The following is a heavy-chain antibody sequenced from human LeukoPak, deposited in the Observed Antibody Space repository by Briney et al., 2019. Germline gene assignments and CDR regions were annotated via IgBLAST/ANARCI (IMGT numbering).Heavy chain of an antibody. Sequence: GGSLRLSCAASGFSFSSHWMQWVRQVPGKGLVWVSRLNSDGSIRSYADSVKGRFTISRDNAKNTLYLQMYSLRAEDTAVYYCARAQYNDYWGQGTLVTVSS. J-gene: IGHJ4*02. V-gene: IGHV3-74*01. CDR3: ARAQYNDY. CDR2: LNSDGSIR. CDR1: GFSFSSHW. D-gene: IGHD1-1*01.